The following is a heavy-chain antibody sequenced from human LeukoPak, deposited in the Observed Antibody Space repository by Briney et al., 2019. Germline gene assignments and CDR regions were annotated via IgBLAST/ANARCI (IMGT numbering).Heavy chain of an antibody. D-gene: IGHD2-15*01. V-gene: IGHV1-8*01. J-gene: IGHJ4*02. CDR1: GYTFTSYD. CDR3: ARAGGYCGRISCPYYFDY. Sequence: ASVKVSCKASGYTFTSYDINWVRQATGQGLEWMGWMNPNSGNTGYAQKFQGRVTMTRNTSISTAYMEPSSLRPEDTAVYYCARAGGYCGRISCPYYFDYWGQGSLVAVSS. CDR2: MNPNSGNT.